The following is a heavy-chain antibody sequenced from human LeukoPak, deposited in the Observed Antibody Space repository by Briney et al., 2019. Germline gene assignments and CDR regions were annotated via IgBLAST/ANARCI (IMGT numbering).Heavy chain of an antibody. D-gene: IGHD3-22*01. CDR1: GFTFDDYG. CDR3: ARGAYDSSGLDY. Sequence: PGGSLRLSCAASGFTFDDYGMSWVRQAPGKGLEWVSGINWNGGSTGYADSVKGRFTISRDSAKNSLYLQMSSLRAEDTALYYCARGAYDSSGLDYWGQGTLVTVSS. J-gene: IGHJ4*02. CDR2: INWNGGST. V-gene: IGHV3-20*04.